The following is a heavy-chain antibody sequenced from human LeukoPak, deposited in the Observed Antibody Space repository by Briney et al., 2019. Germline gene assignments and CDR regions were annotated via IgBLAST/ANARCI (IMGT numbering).Heavy chain of an antibody. CDR3: ARTDPYYYDSSGYCSSHFDY. CDR2: INPNSGGT. V-gene: IGHV1-2*02. CDR1: GYTFTGYY. J-gene: IGHJ4*02. D-gene: IGHD3-22*01. Sequence: ASVKVSCKASGYTFTGYYMHWVRQAPGQGLEWMGWINPNSGGTNYAQKFQGRVTMTRDTSISTAYMELSRLRSDDTAVYYCARTDPYYYDSSGYCSSHFDYWGQGTLVTVSS.